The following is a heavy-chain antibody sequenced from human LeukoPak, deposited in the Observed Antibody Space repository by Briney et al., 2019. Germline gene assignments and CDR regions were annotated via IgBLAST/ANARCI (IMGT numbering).Heavy chain of an antibody. V-gene: IGHV3-30-3*01. CDR2: ISYDGSNK. CDR1: GFTFNSYA. Sequence: GRSLRLSCAASGFTFNSYAMHWVRQAPGKGLEGVAVISYDGSNKYYADSVKGRFTISGDNSKNTLYLQMNSLRAEDTAVYYCARDFGQSYQFQHWGQGTLVTVSS. D-gene: IGHD3-16*01. J-gene: IGHJ1*01. CDR3: ARDFGQSYQFQH.